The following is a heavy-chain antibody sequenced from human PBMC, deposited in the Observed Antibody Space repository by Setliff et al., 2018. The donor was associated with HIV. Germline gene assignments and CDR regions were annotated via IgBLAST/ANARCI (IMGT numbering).Heavy chain of an antibody. CDR2: IIPILDTT. CDR1: GGTFNNYV. V-gene: IGHV1-69*11. J-gene: IGHJ5*02. Sequence: SVKVSCKAAGGTFNNYVFSWVRKAPGRGLEWIGTIIPILDTTNYAQKFQDRVTITTDESTSTAYMELRSLTSEDTAVYYCARDLDEAVKDADNYVPLDLWGQGTLVTVSS. CDR3: ARDLDEAVKDADNYVPLDL. D-gene: IGHD3-16*01.